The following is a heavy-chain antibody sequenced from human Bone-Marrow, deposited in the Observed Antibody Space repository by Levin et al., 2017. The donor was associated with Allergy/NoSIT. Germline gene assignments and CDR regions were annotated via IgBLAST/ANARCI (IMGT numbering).Heavy chain of an antibody. J-gene: IGHJ6*02. CDR3: ARQVDLFGLDV. V-gene: IGHV4-31*03. CDR1: GASINSGGYY. Sequence: SQTLSLTCTVSGASINSGGYYWSWIRQLPGKGLEWIGYIFYSGTTYYNPSLKSRVTISVATSKTQFSLTLRSVTAADTAMYYCARQVDLFGLDVWGRGTTVTVSS. D-gene: IGHD1-26*01. CDR2: IFYSGTT.